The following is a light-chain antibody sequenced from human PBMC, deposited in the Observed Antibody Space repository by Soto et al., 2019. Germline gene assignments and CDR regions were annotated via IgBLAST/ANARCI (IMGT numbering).Light chain of an antibody. CDR1: SSNIGSNY. Sequence: QSVLTQPPSASATPGQRITISCFGSSSNIGSNYGYWYQQLPGTAPKLLISRDDERPSGVPDRFSGSMSGTSASLAISGVRSEDEADYFCAAWDDSLRAPVFGGGTKLTVL. V-gene: IGLV1-47*01. CDR3: AAWDDSLRAPV. J-gene: IGLJ2*01. CDR2: RDD.